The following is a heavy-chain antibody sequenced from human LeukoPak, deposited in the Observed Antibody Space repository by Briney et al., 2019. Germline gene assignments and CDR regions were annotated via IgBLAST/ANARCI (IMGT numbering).Heavy chain of an antibody. CDR3: AKPPGPTERMVHDY. V-gene: IGHV1-8*01. J-gene: IGHJ4*02. CDR1: GYTFTSYD. D-gene: IGHD1-1*01. CDR2: MNPNSGNT. Sequence: GASEKVSCKASGYTFTSYDINWVRQATGQGLEWMGWMNPNSGNTSYAQKFQGRVTMTRNTSISTAYMELSSLRSEDTAVYYCAKPPGPTERMVHDYWGQGTLVTVSS.